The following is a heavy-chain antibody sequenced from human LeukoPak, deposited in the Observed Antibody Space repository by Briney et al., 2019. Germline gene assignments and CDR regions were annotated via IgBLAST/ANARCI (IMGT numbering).Heavy chain of an antibody. CDR2: INHSGST. CDR3: ARAGYSYFYDY. J-gene: IGHJ4*02. CDR1: GFTFSTSH. V-gene: IGHV4-34*01. Sequence: GSLRLSCAASGFTFSTSHMSWIRQPPGKGLEWIGEINHSGSTNYNPSLKSRVTISVDTSKNQFSLKLSSVTAADTAVYYCARAGYSYFYDYWGQGTLVTVSS. D-gene: IGHD5-18*01.